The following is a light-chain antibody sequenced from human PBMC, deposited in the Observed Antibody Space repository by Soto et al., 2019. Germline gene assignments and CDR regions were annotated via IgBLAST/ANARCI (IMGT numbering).Light chain of an antibody. CDR3: SSHTSGSTRV. Sequence: QSVLTQPASASGSPGQSIAISCTGTSSDVGGYDYVSWYQQHPDKAPKLMIYEVTKRPSGVSNRFSGSKSGNTASLTISGLQPEDEADYYCSSHTSGSTRVFGSGTKVTVL. V-gene: IGLV2-14*01. J-gene: IGLJ1*01. CDR1: SSDVGGYDY. CDR2: EVT.